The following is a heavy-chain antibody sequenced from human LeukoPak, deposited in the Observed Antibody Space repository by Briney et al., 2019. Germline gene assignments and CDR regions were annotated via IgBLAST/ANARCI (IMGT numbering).Heavy chain of an antibody. V-gene: IGHV1-46*01. CDR1: GYTFTMYY. CDR2: INPNDGNT. Sequence: ASVKVSCKASGYTFTMYYIHWVRQAPGQGLEWIGMINPNDGNTVFAQKFQGRATVTRDMSTSTVHMDLSSLISEDTAVYYCARAELEQFGVLSGWYFDVWGRGTLVTVSS. J-gene: IGHJ2*01. CDR3: ARAELEQFGVLSGWYFDV. D-gene: IGHD3-10*01.